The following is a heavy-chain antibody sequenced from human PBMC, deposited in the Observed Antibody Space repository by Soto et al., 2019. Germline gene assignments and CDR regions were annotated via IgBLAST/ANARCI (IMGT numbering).Heavy chain of an antibody. V-gene: IGHV4-59*01. CDR1: DGSISSYY. J-gene: IGHJ3*02. Sequence: SETLSLTCTVSDGSISSYYWSWIGQPPGKGLEWIGYIYYSGSTNYNPSLKSRVTISVDTSKNQFSLKLSSVTAADTAVYYCARDHMITFAGVIAVARAFDIWGQGTMVTVSS. D-gene: IGHD3-16*02. CDR3: ARDHMITFAGVIAVARAFDI. CDR2: IYYSGST.